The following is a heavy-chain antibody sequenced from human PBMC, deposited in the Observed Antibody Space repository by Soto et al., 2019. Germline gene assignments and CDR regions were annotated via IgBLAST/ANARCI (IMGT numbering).Heavy chain of an antibody. V-gene: IGHV4-59*01. D-gene: IGHD3-10*01. CDR1: GGSISSYY. Sequence: PSETLSLTCTVSGGSISSYYWSWIRQPPGKGLEWIGYIYYSGSTNYNPSLKSRVTISVDTSKNQFSLKLSSVTAADTAVYYCARHYGSGSYYNRHNWFDPWGQGTLVTVSS. CDR2: IYYSGST. J-gene: IGHJ5*02. CDR3: ARHYGSGSYYNRHNWFDP.